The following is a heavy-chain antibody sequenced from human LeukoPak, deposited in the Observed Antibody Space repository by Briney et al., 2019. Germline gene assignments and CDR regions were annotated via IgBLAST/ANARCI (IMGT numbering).Heavy chain of an antibody. CDR2: ISAYNGNT. Sequence: GASVKVSCKVSGYTLTELSMHWVRQAPGQGLEWMGWISAYNGNTNYAQKLQGRVTMTTDTSTSTAYMELRSLRSDDTAVYYCARDDYDILTGTYYFDYWGQGTLVTVSS. CDR1: GYTLTELS. CDR3: ARDDYDILTGTYYFDY. J-gene: IGHJ4*02. D-gene: IGHD3-9*01. V-gene: IGHV1-18*01.